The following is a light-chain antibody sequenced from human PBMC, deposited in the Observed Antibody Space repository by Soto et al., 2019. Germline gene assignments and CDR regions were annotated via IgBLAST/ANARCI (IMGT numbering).Light chain of an antibody. CDR1: QSVSSY. CDR2: AAS. V-gene: IGKV3-11*01. Sequence: EIVLTQSQATLSLSPGERATLSCRASQSVSSYLAWYQQKPGQAPRLLIYAASNRATGIPARCSGSGSGTDFTLTISSLEPEDFSVYYCQQRSNWPPGSLTFGGGTRVEIK. J-gene: IGKJ4*01. CDR3: QQRSNWPPGSLT.